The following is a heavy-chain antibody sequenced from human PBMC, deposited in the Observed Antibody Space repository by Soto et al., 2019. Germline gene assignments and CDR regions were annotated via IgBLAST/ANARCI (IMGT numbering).Heavy chain of an antibody. V-gene: IGHV3-7*05. J-gene: IGHJ6*02. Sequence: GGSLRLSCAASGFTFSSYWMSWVRQAPGKGLEWVANIKQDGSEKYYVDSVKGRFTISRDNAKNSLYLQMNSLRAEDTAVYYCARVMVDNYYYYGMDVWGQGTTVTVSS. CDR3: ARVMVDNYYYYGMDV. CDR2: IKQDGSEK. CDR1: GFTFSSYW. D-gene: IGHD2-15*01.